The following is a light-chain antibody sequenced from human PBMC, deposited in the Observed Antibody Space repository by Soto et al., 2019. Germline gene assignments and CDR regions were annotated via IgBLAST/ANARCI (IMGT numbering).Light chain of an antibody. Sequence: ENVLTQSPGTLSLSPGERATLSCRASQSVSDYLAWYQQKPGQAPRLLIYDASNRATGIPARFSGSGFGTDFTLTISSLEPEDFAVYYCEQRSIWPLYTFGQGTKVDIK. CDR3: EQRSIWPLYT. J-gene: IGKJ2*01. V-gene: IGKV3-11*01. CDR2: DAS. CDR1: QSVSDY.